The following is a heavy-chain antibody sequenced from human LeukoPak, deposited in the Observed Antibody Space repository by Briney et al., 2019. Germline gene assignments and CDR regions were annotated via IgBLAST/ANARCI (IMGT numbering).Heavy chain of an antibody. D-gene: IGHD5-12*01. J-gene: IGHJ4*02. CDR2: IYSGGST. CDR1: GFTVSNNY. CDR3: ARTGYSGYRVGYDY. Sequence: GGSLRLSCAASGFTVSNNYMNWVRQAPGKGLEWVSVIYSGGSTYYADSVKGRFTISRDNSKNTLYLQMNSLRAEDTAVYYCARTGYSGYRVGYDYWGQGTLVTVSS. V-gene: IGHV3-53*01.